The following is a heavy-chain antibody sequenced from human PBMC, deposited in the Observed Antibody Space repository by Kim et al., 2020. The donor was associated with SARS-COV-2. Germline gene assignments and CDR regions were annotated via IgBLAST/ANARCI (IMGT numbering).Heavy chain of an antibody. J-gene: IGHJ4*02. D-gene: IGHD4-17*01. V-gene: IGHV3-30*02. Sequence: VKGRFTISRDNFKNTLDLQMNSLRAEDTAVYYCAKSPDCGDYVGGSNFDYWGQGTLVTVSS. CDR3: AKSPDCGDYVGGSNFDY.